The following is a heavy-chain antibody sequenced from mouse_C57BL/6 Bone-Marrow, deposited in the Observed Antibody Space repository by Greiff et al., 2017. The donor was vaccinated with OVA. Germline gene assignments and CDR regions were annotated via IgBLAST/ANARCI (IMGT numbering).Heavy chain of an antibody. Sequence: QVQLQQPGTELVKPGASVKLSCKASGYTFTSYWMHWVKQRPGQGLEWIGNINPSNGGPNYNEKFKSKATLTVDKSSSTAYMQLSSMTSEDSAVYDCARYNKDIGLTWDFDVWGTGTTVTVSS. CDR2: INPSNGGP. D-gene: IGHD2-14*01. CDR1: GYTFTSYW. J-gene: IGHJ1*03. CDR3: ARYNKDIGLTWDFDV. V-gene: IGHV1-53*01.